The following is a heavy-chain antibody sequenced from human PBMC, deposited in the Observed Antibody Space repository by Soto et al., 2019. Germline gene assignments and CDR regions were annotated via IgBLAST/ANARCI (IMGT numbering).Heavy chain of an antibody. CDR2: FSGSGGST. CDR1: GLTFSTNA. Sequence: EVQLLESGGGLVQPGGSLRLSCAASGLTFSTNAMSWVAQAPGRGLGWVSAFSGSGGSTYYADSVKGRFTISRDNSKNTLYLQMNSLRAEDTAVYYCAKDHLPPYSSFHFDYWGQGTLVTVSS. J-gene: IGHJ4*02. D-gene: IGHD6-6*01. CDR3: AKDHLPPYSSFHFDY. V-gene: IGHV3-23*01.